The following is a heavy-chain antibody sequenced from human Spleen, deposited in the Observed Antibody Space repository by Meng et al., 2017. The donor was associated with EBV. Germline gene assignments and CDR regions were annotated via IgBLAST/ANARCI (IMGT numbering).Heavy chain of an antibody. V-gene: IGHV4-61*01. CDR2: MYYSGST. D-gene: IGHD3-10*01. CDR1: GGHASSGNHY. J-gene: IGHJ4*02. Sequence: QWHLQARGLGLVTPPGTRSSPCTVSGGHASSGNHYWGWIRQPPGKGLEWIAYMYYSGSTNYNPSLKSRVTISVDTSKNQFSLKLNSVTAADTAVYYCGRIMVRGVTSIDCWGQGTLVTVSS. CDR3: GRIMVRGVTSIDC.